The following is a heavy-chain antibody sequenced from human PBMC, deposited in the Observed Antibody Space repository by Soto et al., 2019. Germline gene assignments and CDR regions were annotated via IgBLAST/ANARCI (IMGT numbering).Heavy chain of an antibody. V-gene: IGHV3-23*01. D-gene: IGHD2-21*01. J-gene: IGHJ6*02. CDR1: GFNFRSYG. Sequence: PGGSLRLSCTASGFNFRSYGMSWVRQAPGKGLEWVSGITASGGNTYYTDSVKGRFTISRDNSKNTLYLQMSGPRVEDTAVFHCAKSLMNAKEVWGQGTTVTVSS. CDR3: AKSLMNAKEV. CDR2: ITASGGNT.